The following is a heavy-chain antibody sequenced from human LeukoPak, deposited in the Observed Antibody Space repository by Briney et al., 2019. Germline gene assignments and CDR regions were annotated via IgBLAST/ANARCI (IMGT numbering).Heavy chain of an antibody. V-gene: IGHV4-59*01. CDR1: GGSISRYY. CDR2: IFDSGST. Sequence: PSETLSLTCTVSGGSISRYYWSWIRQPPGKGLEWIGYIFDSGSTNYNPSLKSRVSISVDTSKNQFSLKLSSVTSADTAVYYCASFSHYFDSSGYYVHFQHWGQGTLVTVSS. D-gene: IGHD3-22*01. CDR3: ASFSHYFDSSGYYVHFQH. J-gene: IGHJ1*01.